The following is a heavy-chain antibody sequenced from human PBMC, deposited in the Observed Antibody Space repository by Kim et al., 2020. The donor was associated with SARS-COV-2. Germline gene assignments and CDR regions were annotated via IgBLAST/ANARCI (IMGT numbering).Heavy chain of an antibody. CDR2: INPNSGGT. D-gene: IGHD2-15*01. J-gene: IGHJ6*02. Sequence: ASVKVSCKASGYTFTGYYIHWVRQAPGQGLEWMGWINPNSGGTNYAQKFQGRVTMTRDTSISTAYMELSRLRSDDTAVYYCARPSYCSGGRCYSYYYYGMDVWGQGTTVTVSS. CDR3: ARPSYCSGGRCYSYYYYGMDV. CDR1: GYTFTGYY. V-gene: IGHV1-2*02.